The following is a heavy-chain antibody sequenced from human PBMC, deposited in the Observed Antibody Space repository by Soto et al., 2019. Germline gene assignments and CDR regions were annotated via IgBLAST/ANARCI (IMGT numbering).Heavy chain of an antibody. D-gene: IGHD3-10*01. CDR3: ARDGVTMVRGVIPPLFDY. Sequence: QVQLVESGGGVVQPGRSLRLSCAASGFTFSSYAMHWVRQAPGKGLEWVAVISYDGSNKYYADSVKGRFTISRDNSKNTLYLQMNSLRAEDTAVYYCARDGVTMVRGVIPPLFDYWGQGTLVTVSS. CDR2: ISYDGSNK. J-gene: IGHJ4*02. V-gene: IGHV3-30-3*01. CDR1: GFTFSSYA.